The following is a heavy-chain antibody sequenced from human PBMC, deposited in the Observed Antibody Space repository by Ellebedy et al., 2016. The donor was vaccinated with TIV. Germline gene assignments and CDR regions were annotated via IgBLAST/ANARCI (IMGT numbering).Heavy chain of an antibody. CDR3: ARDKGRPPANLDV. CDR1: GFTFSDYY. D-gene: IGHD2-2*01. Sequence: GESLKISCASSGFTFSDYYMGWVRQAPGKGLEWVSYISPDNIITNYGDSVKGRFTISRDNARTSLFLQMNSLRADDTAIYYCARDKGRPPANLDVWGQGTAVTVSS. V-gene: IGHV3-11*05. CDR2: ISPDNIIT. J-gene: IGHJ6*02.